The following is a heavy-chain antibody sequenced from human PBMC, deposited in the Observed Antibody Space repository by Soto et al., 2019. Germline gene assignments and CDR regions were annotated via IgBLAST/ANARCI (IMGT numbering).Heavy chain of an antibody. CDR3: ARLGGYCSSANCFGYYAMDV. Sequence: SETLSLTCTLSGNSISSSSYYWGWIRQPPGKGLEWIGSIYYSGSTYYNPSLESRVTISVDTSKNQFSLKVTSVTVADTAVYFCARLGGYCSSANCFGYYAMDVWGQGTTVTVSS. CDR1: GNSISSSSYY. J-gene: IGHJ6*02. D-gene: IGHD2-2*01. V-gene: IGHV4-39*01. CDR2: IYYSGST.